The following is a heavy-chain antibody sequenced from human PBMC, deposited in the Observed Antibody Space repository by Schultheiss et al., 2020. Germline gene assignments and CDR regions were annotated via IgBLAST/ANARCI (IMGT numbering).Heavy chain of an antibody. CDR3: ARETSGYDRWFDP. Sequence: SETLSLTCTVSGGSISSSSYYWGWIRQHPGKGLEWIGYIYYSGSTYYNPSLKSRVTISVDTSKNQFSLKLSSVTAADTAVYYCARETSGYDRWFDPWGQGTLVTVSS. D-gene: IGHD3-16*01. J-gene: IGHJ5*02. V-gene: IGHV4-31*03. CDR2: IYYSGST. CDR1: GGSISSSSYY.